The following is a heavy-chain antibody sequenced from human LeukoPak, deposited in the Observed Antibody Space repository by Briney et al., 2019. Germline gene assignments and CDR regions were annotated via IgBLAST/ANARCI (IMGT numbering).Heavy chain of an antibody. V-gene: IGHV3-7*02. Sequence: GGSLRLSCAASGFTFTTYWMSWVRQAPGKGLELVASIDQHGSETNYVDSVKGRFTISRDNAKNSLYLQMNSLRAEDTAVYYCARGKTYYDFWSGYLDYWGQGTLVTVSS. CDR1: GFTFTTYW. J-gene: IGHJ4*02. CDR3: ARGKTYYDFWSGYLDY. CDR2: IDQHGSET. D-gene: IGHD3-3*01.